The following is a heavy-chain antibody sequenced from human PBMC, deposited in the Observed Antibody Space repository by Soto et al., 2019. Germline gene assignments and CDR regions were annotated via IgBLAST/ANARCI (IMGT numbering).Heavy chain of an antibody. Sequence: ASAKVSSKAPGYTFTSYGISWVRQAPGQGLKWMGWISTYNGNTKYAQKLQGRVTMTTDTSTSTAYMELRSLRSDDTAVFYCAREVVRGVGSDYWGQGTLVTVS. CDR1: GYTFTSYG. D-gene: IGHD3-10*01. CDR2: ISTYNGNT. V-gene: IGHV1-18*01. J-gene: IGHJ4*02. CDR3: AREVVRGVGSDY.